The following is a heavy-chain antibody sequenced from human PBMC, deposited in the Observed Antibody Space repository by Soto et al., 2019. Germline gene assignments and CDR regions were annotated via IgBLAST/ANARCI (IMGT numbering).Heavy chain of an antibody. CDR3: ARSTVSGNSGNLDD. CDR2: IYYSGST. Sequence: QLQLQESGPGLVKPSETLSLTCTVSGGSISSSSYYWGWIRQPPGKGLEWIGSIYYSGSTYYNPYLKSRVTIAVATSKNQFSLKLSSATAADTDVYYCARSTVSGNSGNLDDWGKGTMVTVSS. CDR1: GGSISSSSYY. J-gene: IGHJ4*02. D-gene: IGHD2-21*02. V-gene: IGHV4-39*01.